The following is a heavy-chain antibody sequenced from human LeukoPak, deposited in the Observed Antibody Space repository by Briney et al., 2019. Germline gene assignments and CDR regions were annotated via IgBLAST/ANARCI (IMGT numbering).Heavy chain of an antibody. D-gene: IGHD3-10*01. J-gene: IGHJ4*02. V-gene: IGHV4-34*01. CDR2: INHSGST. Sequence: SETLSLTCAVYGGSFSGYYWSWIRQPPGKGLEWIGEINHSGSTNYNPSLKSRVTISVDTSKNQFSLKLNFVTAADTAVYYCARLGDSGEFRWWGQGTLVTVSS. CDR1: GGSFSGYY. CDR3: ARLGDSGEFRW.